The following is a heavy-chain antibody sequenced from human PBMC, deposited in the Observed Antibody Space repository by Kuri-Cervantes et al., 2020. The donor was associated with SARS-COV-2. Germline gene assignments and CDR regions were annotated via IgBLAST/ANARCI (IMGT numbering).Heavy chain of an antibody. CDR1: GFTFSSYS. V-gene: IGHV3-48*01. CDR2: ISSSSSTI. CDR3: AREGEEYFDL. D-gene: IGHD3-10*01. Sequence: GGSLRPSCAASGFTFSSYSRNWVRQAPGKGLEWVSYISSSSSTIYYADSVKGRFTISRDNAKNSLYLQMNSLRAEDTAVYYCAREGEEYFDLWGRGTLVTVSS. J-gene: IGHJ2*01.